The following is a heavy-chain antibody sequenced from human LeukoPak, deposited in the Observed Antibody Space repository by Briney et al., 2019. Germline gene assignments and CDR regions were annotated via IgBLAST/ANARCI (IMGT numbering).Heavy chain of an antibody. CDR1: AYTFTGYY. Sequence: ASVKVSCKASAYTFTGYYLQWVRQAPGPGLPWMGWIDPNNGDTEYAQKFQGSVTMTRDRSISTAYMELGRLTSDDTAVYYCARRSRNGLDAFDIWGQGTMVTVSS. CDR2: IDPNNGDT. D-gene: IGHD1-14*01. J-gene: IGHJ3*02. V-gene: IGHV1-2*02. CDR3: ARRSRNGLDAFDI.